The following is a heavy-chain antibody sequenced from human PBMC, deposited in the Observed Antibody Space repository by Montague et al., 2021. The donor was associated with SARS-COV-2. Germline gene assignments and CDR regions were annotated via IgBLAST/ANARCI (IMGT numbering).Heavy chain of an antibody. D-gene: IGHD6-19*01. CDR2: INTAGDT. V-gene: IGHV3-13*04. CDR1: GFTFSSYD. J-gene: IGHJ4*02. Sequence: SLRLSCAASGFTFSSYDMHWVRQATGKGLECVSIINTAGDTYYPCSVKGQFTISRDNAKNSLYLQMNSLRAGDTAVYYCARGDRTGWQTDYWGQGTLVTVSS. CDR3: ARGDRTGWQTDY.